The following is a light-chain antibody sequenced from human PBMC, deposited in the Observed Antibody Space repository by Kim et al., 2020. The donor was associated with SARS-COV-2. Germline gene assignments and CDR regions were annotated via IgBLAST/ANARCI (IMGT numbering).Light chain of an antibody. CDR2: DVS. V-gene: IGLV2-11*01. J-gene: IGLJ1*01. Sequence: GQSATTACPGSSRGVGGDNYGSWYHQRPGRAPKRMFYDVSKRPSGVPDRFSGSKAGNTASLSISGLQAEDVSDYYCCSYAGSYTYVFGTGTKVTVL. CDR3: CSYAGSYTYV. CDR1: SRGVGGDNY.